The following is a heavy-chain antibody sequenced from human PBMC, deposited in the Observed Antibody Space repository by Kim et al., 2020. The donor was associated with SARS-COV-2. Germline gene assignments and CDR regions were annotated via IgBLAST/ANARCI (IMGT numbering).Heavy chain of an antibody. V-gene: IGHV1-2*06. D-gene: IGHD3-3*02. J-gene: IGHJ4*02. CDR2: INPNNGDT. CDR1: GYSFIAYY. Sequence: ASVKVSCRTSGYSFIAYYIHWVRQAPGQGLEWVGRINPNNGDTDLAQTFQGRVTMTRDTSINTVYLELTNLTSDDTAVFYCAREREPATFRLLNYWGQGTLVTVSS. CDR3: AREREPATFRLLNY.